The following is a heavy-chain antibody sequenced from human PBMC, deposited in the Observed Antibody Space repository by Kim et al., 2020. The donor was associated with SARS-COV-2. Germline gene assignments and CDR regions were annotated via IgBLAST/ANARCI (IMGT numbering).Heavy chain of an antibody. Sequence: GGSLRPSCAASGFTFSSYAMHWVRQAPGKGLEWVAIISYDGSNKYYADSVKGRFTISRDNSKNTLYLQMNSLRAEDTAVYYCARPLGGTYHYGMDVWGQGTTVTVSS. V-gene: IGHV3-30-3*01. D-gene: IGHD1-26*01. J-gene: IGHJ6*02. CDR3: ARPLGGTYHYGMDV. CDR1: GFTFSSYA. CDR2: ISYDGSNK.